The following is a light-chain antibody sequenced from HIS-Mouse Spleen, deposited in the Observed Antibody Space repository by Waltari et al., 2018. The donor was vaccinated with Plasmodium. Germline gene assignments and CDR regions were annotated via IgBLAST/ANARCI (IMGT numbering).Light chain of an antibody. CDR2: EVS. Sequence: LTQPPSASGSPGQSVTISCTGTSSDVGGYNYVSWYQQHPGKAPKLMIYEVSKRPSGAPDRFSGSKSGNTASLTVSGLQAEDEADYYCSSYAGSNNLVFGGGTKLTVL. J-gene: IGLJ2*01. V-gene: IGLV2-8*01. CDR1: SSDVGGYNY. CDR3: SSYAGSNNLV.